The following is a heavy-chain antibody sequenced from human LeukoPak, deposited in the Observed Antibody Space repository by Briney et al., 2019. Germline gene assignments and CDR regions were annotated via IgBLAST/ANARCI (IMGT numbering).Heavy chain of an antibody. CDR1: GFTFSDYH. CDR3: ARDLAPRSFDY. CDR2: ISSIST. V-gene: IGHV3-11*06. J-gene: IGHJ4*02. D-gene: IGHD2-15*01. Sequence: GGSLRLSCAASGFTFSDYHMNWIRQAPGKGLEWVSSISSISTYTVYADSSRGRFTISRDNSNNSLYLQMDSLRVEDTAVYYCARDLAPRSFDYWGQGALVTVSS.